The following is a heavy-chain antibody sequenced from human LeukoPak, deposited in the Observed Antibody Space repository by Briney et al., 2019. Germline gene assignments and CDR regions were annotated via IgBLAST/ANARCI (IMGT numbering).Heavy chain of an antibody. V-gene: IGHV3-15*01. CDR3: TADLSPAVQD. J-gene: IGHJ4*02. D-gene: IGHD2/OR15-2a*01. CDR1: GFTFSNAW. CDR2: IKSKTDGGTR. Sequence: GGSLRLSYAASGFTFSNAWMSWVRQAPGKGLEWVGRIKSKTDGGTRDYAAPVKGRFTISRDDSRNTLYLQMNSLKTEDTAVYYCTADLSPAVQDWGQGTLVTVSS.